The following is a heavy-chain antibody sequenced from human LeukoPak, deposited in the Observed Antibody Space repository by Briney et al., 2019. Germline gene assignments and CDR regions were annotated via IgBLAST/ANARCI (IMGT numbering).Heavy chain of an antibody. CDR1: GGSISSGGYY. CDR3: AREAPDYYFDY. Sequence: SETLSLTCTVSGGSISSGGYYWSWIRQPPGKGLEWIGYIYHSGSTYYNPSLKSRVTISVDRSKNQFSLKLSSVTAADTAVYYCAREAPDYYFDYWGQGTLVTVSS. J-gene: IGHJ4*02. CDR2: IYHSGST. V-gene: IGHV4-30-2*01.